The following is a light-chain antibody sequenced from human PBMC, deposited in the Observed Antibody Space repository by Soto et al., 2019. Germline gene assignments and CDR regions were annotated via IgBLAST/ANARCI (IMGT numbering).Light chain of an antibody. Sequence: EIVMTQSKATLSVSPGERATLSCMASQSVSSNLAWYQQKPGQAPRLLIYGASTRATGIPARFSGSGSGTEFTLTISSLQSEDFAVYYCQQYNNWPRTFGQGTKVDIK. CDR3: QQYNNWPRT. J-gene: IGKJ1*01. CDR2: GAS. V-gene: IGKV3-15*01. CDR1: QSVSSN.